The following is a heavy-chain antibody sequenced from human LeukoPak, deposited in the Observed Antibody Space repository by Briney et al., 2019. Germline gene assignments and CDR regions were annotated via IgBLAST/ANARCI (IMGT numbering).Heavy chain of an antibody. CDR1: GYTFTSYY. J-gene: IGHJ3*02. CDR2: INPSGGST. V-gene: IGHV1-46*01. Sequence: GASVKVSCKASGYTFTSYYMHWVRQAPGQGLVWMGTINPSGGSTSYAQKFQGRVTMTRDMSTSTAYMELSSLRSEDTAVYYCAAHPRGSSDAFDIWGQGTMVTVSS. CDR3: AAHPRGSSDAFDI. D-gene: IGHD6-6*01.